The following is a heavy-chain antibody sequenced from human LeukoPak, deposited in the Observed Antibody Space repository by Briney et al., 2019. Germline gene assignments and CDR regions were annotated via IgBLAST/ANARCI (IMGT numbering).Heavy chain of an antibody. CDR3: AKRGGGIVVVPAADSDY. CDR1: GFTFSSYG. V-gene: IGHV3-30*02. Sequence: PGGSLRLSCAASGFTFSSYGMHWVRQAPGKGLEWVAFIRYDGSNKYYADSVKGRFTISRDNSKNTLYLQMNSRRAEDTAVYYCAKRGGGIVVVPAADSDYWGQGTLVTVSS. D-gene: IGHD2-2*01. CDR2: IRYDGSNK. J-gene: IGHJ4*02.